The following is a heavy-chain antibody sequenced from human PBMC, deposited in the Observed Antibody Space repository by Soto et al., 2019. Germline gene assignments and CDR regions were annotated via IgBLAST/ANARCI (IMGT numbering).Heavy chain of an antibody. J-gene: IGHJ4*02. Sequence: SETLSLTCAVSGGSINNDSYSWSWIRQPPGKGLEWIAYINHSGSTNYNPSLKSRVTISVDTSKNQFSLKLSSVTAADTAVYYCARGRSSWYLNYFDYWGQGTLVTVSS. CDR3: ARGRSSWYLNYFDY. CDR1: GGSINNDSYS. CDR2: INHSGST. D-gene: IGHD6-13*01. V-gene: IGHV4-30-2*01.